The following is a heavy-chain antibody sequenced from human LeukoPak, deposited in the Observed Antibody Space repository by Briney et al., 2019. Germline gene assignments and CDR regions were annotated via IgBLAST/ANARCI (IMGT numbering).Heavy chain of an antibody. CDR2: IKSDGSEE. J-gene: IGHJ4*02. V-gene: IGHV3-7*01. CDR1: GFIFSSYW. CDR3: ARGDLWLGH. Sequence: GGSLRLSCATSGFIFSSYWMCWVRQAPGKGLEWVANIKSDGSEEYYGDSVKGRSTISRDNAKNSLYLQMNSLRVKDTAVYYCARGDLWLGHWGQGSLVTVSS. D-gene: IGHD3-10*01.